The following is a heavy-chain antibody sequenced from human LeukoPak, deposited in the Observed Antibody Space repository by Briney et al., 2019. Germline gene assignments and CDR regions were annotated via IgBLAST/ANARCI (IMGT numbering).Heavy chain of an antibody. CDR3: ARDRSPDFWSGDYRDAFDI. V-gene: IGHV1-18*01. Sequence: GASVKVSCKASGGTFSSYGISWVRQAPGQGLEWMGWISGYNGNTNSAQKLQGRVSMTTDTSTSTAYVELRSLRSDDTAVYYCARDRSPDFWSGDYRDAFDIWGQGTMVTVSS. D-gene: IGHD3-3*01. J-gene: IGHJ3*02. CDR2: ISGYNGNT. CDR1: GGTFSSYG.